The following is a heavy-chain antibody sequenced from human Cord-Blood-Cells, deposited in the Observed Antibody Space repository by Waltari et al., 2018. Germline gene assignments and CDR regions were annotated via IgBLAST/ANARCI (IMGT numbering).Heavy chain of an antibody. V-gene: IGHV3-21*01. CDR1: GFTFSSYS. D-gene: IGHD6-13*01. CDR3: ARDIAAAGTDY. CDR2: ISSSSSYI. Sequence: EVQLVESGGGLVKPGGSLRLSCAASGFTFSSYSMTWVRQAPGKGLEWVSSISSSSSYIYYADSVKGRFTISRDNAKNSLYLQMNSLRAEDTAVYYCARDIAAAGTDYWGQGTLVTVSS. J-gene: IGHJ4*02.